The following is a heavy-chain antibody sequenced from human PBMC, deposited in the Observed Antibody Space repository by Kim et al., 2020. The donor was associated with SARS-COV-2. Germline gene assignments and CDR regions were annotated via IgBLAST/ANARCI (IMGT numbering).Heavy chain of an antibody. CDR2: INPNSGGT. CDR1: GYTFTGYY. V-gene: IGHV1-2*05. D-gene: IGHD6-19*01. CDR3: ARGGIAVAGTKGYYYYYGMDV. J-gene: IGHJ6*02. Sequence: ASVKVSCKASGYTFTGYYMHWVRQAPGQGLEWMGRINPNSGGTNYAQKFQGRVTMTRDTSISTAYMELSRLRSDDTVVYYCARGGIAVAGTKGYYYYYGMDVWGQGTTVTVSS.